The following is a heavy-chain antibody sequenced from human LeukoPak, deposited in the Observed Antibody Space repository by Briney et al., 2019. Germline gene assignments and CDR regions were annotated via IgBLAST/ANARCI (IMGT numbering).Heavy chain of an antibody. J-gene: IGHJ4*02. CDR1: GFAFSGFG. CDR2: ISSSSSYI. D-gene: IGHD3-10*01. CDR3: AIRGSPMVRNY. Sequence: GGSLRLSCAASGFAFSGFGMSWVRQAPGKGLEWVSSISSSSSYIYYADSVKGRFTISRDNANKNSLYLQMNSLRAEDTALYYCAIRGSPMVRNYWGQGTLVTVSS. V-gene: IGHV3-21*01.